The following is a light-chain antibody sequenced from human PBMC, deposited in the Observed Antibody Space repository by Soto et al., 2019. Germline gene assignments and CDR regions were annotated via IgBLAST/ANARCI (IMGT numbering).Light chain of an antibody. Sequence: DIQMTQSPPSLSASVGDRDTITCQASHDIGNSLNWYQDKPGQAPKLVIYDAYNLETGVPSTFSGNGYGTDFTFTISSLRPEDIATYYCQKSDHLPLFGPGTKVDIK. V-gene: IGKV1-33*01. CDR1: HDIGNS. CDR2: DAY. CDR3: QKSDHLPL. J-gene: IGKJ3*01.